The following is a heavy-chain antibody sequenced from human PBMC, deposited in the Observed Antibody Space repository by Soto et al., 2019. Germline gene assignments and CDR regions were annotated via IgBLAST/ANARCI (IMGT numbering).Heavy chain of an antibody. J-gene: IGHJ4*02. CDR1: EFTFSINA. CDR3: ARSSRGYNYGCDY. D-gene: IGHD5-18*01. V-gene: IGHV3-30-3*01. CDR2: ISYDGSNK. Sequence: GGSLRLSCAASEFTFSINAMHWVRQAPGKGLEWVAVISYDGSNKYYADSVKGRFTISRDNSKNTLYLQMNSLRAEDTAVYYCARSSRGYNYGCDYWGQGTLVTVSS.